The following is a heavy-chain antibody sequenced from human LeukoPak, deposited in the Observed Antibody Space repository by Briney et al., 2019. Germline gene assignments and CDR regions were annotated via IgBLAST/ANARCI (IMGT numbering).Heavy chain of an antibody. CDR3: ARVIAGATLDYFDY. D-gene: IGHD1-26*01. CDR2: LYSGGST. V-gene: IGHV3-66*01. Sequence: GGSLRLSCAASGFTVSSNYMTWVRQAPGKGLEWVSVLYSGGSTYYADSVKGRFTISRDNYKNTLYLQMNSLKVEDTALYYCARVIAGATLDYFDYWGQGTLVTVSS. CDR1: GFTVSSNY. J-gene: IGHJ4*02.